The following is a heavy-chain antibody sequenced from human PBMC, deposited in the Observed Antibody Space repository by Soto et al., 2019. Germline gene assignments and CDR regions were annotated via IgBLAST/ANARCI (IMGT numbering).Heavy chain of an antibody. V-gene: IGHV3-30-3*01. CDR3: ARDHITIFGVVITGIDY. Sequence: GGSLRLSCAASGFTFSSYAMHWVRQAPGKGLEWVAVISYDGSNKYYAGSVKGRFTISRDNSKNTLYLQMNSLRAEDTAVYYCARDHITIFGVVITGIDYWGQGTLVTVSS. D-gene: IGHD3-3*01. CDR2: ISYDGSNK. J-gene: IGHJ4*02. CDR1: GFTFSSYA.